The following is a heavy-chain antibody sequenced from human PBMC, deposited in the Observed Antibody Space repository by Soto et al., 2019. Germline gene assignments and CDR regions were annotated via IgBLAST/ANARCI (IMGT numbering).Heavy chain of an antibody. CDR3: ARDRAHCGGECVGWFDP. CDR1: GGTFRSYA. CDR2: VIPIFGIT. V-gene: IGHV1-69*01. D-gene: IGHD2-21*01. Sequence: QVQLVQSGAEVKKPGSSVKVSCKASGGTFRSYAMSWVRQAPGQGLEWMGEVIPIFGITNYAQKFQGRVTITADAATSTAYMELSSLRSDDTAVYDCARDRAHCGGECVGWFDPWGQGTLVTVSS. J-gene: IGHJ5*02.